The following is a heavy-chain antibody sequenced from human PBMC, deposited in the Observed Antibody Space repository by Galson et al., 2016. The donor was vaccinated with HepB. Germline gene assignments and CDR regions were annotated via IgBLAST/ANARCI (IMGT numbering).Heavy chain of an antibody. CDR3: ARQRIKQQWHPNEVDF. J-gene: IGHJ4*02. D-gene: IGHD6-19*01. Sequence: SETLSLTCTVSGDSISSNNYFWGWIRQSPGKGLQWIGTIYYGGSTFHNPSLKSRVTMSVDTSKNQFSLRLNSVTAADTAVYYCARQRIKQQWHPNEVDFWGQGTLVTVSS. CDR2: IYYGGST. CDR1: GDSISSNNYF. V-gene: IGHV4-39*01.